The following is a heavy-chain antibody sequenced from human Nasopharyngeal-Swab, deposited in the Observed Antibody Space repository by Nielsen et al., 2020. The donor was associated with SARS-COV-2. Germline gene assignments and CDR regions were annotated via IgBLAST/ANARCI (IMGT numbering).Heavy chain of an antibody. Sequence: SETLSLTCTVSGGSIGSGGYYWSWIRQHPGKGLEWIGYIYYSGSTYYNPSLKSRVTISVDTSKNQFSLKLSSVTAADTAVYYCARADTFGGVIVIWGQGTLVTVSS. CDR2: IYYSGST. CDR1: GGSIGSGGYY. J-gene: IGHJ4*02. D-gene: IGHD3-16*02. V-gene: IGHV4-31*03. CDR3: ARADTFGGVIVI.